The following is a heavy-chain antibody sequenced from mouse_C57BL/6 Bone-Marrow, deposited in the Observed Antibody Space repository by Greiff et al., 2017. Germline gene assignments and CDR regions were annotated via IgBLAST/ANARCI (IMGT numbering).Heavy chain of an antibody. CDR1: GYTFTDYY. J-gene: IGHJ1*03. D-gene: IGHD1-1*01. V-gene: IGHV1-76*01. CDR2: IYPGSGNT. Sequence: QVQLQQSGAELVRPGASVKLSCKASGYTFTDYYINWVKQRPGQGLEWIARIYPGSGNTYYNEKFKGKATLTAEKSSSTAYMQLSSLTSEDSAVYFCAREGVITTVPVRYFDVWGTGTTVTVSS. CDR3: AREGVITTVPVRYFDV.